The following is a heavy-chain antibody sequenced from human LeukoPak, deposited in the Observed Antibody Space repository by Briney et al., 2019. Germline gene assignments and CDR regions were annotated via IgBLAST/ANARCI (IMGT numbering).Heavy chain of an antibody. CDR3: AKDFYDSSGYFPYYFDY. CDR2: IWYDGNNK. V-gene: IGHV3-33*06. CDR1: GFTFSSYG. J-gene: IGHJ4*02. Sequence: PGGSLRLSCAASGFTFSSYGMHWVRQAPGKGLEWVAVIWYDGNNKYYADSVKGRFTISRDNSKNTLYLQMNSLRAEDTAVYYCAKDFYDSSGYFPYYFDYWGQGTLVTVSS. D-gene: IGHD3-22*01.